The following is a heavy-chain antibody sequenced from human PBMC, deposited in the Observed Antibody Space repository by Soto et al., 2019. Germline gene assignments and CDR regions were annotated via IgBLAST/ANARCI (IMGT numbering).Heavy chain of an antibody. CDR2: ITSSSTYI. J-gene: IGHJ4*02. D-gene: IGHD6-19*01. Sequence: EVQLVEFGGGLVKPGGSLRLSCAASGFTFSSFAMSWVRQAPGKGLEWVSSITSSSTYIYYADSVKGRFTISRDNAKNRLYLQMTSLRAEDPDVYYCARAPSGSGWCVDYWGQGTLVTVSS. CDR1: GFTFSSFA. V-gene: IGHV3-21*01. CDR3: ARAPSGSGWCVDY.